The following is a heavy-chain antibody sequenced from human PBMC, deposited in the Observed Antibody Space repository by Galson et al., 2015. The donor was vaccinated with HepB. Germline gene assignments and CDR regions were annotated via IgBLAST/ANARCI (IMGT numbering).Heavy chain of an antibody. CDR3: ARDQLERYYYYYYYMDV. Sequence: SLRLSCAASGFTFSSYAMHWVRQAPGKGLEWVAVISYDGSNKYYADSVKGRFTISRDNSKNTLYLQMNSLRAEDTAVYYCARDQLERYYYYYYYMDVWGKGTTVTVSS. J-gene: IGHJ6*03. CDR2: ISYDGSNK. V-gene: IGHV3-30-3*01. D-gene: IGHD1-1*01. CDR1: GFTFSSYA.